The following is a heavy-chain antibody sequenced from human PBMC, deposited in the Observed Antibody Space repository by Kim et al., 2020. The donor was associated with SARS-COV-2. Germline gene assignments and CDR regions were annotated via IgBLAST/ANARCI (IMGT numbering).Heavy chain of an antibody. V-gene: IGHV4-59*01. CDR2: IYYSGST. D-gene: IGHD3-10*01. CDR3: ARGSGWFGRINWFDP. CDR1: GGSISSYY. J-gene: IGHJ5*02. Sequence: SETLSLTCTVSGGSISSYYWSWIRQPPGKGLEWIGYIYYSGSTNYNPSLKSRVTISVDTSKNQFSLKLSSVTAADTAVYYCARGSGWFGRINWFDPWGQGTLVTVSS.